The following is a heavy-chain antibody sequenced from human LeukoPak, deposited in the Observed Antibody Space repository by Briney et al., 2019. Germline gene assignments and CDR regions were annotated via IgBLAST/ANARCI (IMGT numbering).Heavy chain of an antibody. D-gene: IGHD3-10*01. J-gene: IGHJ4*02. V-gene: IGHV3-30*02. CDR3: AKSLWFGELSGQFDY. CDR2: IRYDGSNK. CDR1: GFTFSSYG. Sequence: GGSLRLSCAASGFTFSSYGMHWVRQAPGKGLEWVAFIRYDGSNKYYADSVKGRFTISRDNSKNTLYLQMNSLRAEDTAVYYCAKSLWFGELSGQFDYWGQGTLVTVSS.